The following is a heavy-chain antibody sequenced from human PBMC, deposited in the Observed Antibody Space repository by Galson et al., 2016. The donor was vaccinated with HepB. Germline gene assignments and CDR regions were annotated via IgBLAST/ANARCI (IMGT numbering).Heavy chain of an antibody. CDR1: GLAFRNYW. CDR2: IRQDGSEK. V-gene: IGHV3-7*03. CDR3: AIAAVDV. J-gene: IGHJ6*02. Sequence: SLRLSCAASGLAFRNYWMTWVRQAPGKGLEWVAKIRQDGSEKFYVDSVKGRFTVSTDIAKNSLFLQMNSLRVEDTAMYYCAIAAVDVWGQGTTVTVSS.